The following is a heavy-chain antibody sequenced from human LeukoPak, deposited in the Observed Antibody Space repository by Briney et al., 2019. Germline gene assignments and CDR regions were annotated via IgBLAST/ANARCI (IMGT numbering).Heavy chain of an antibody. CDR2: TSSSDAGT. Sequence: GGSLRLSCAASGFALSSYAMSWVRQAPGKGLEWVSATSSSDAGTYHAESVRGRFTISRDNSKNTLYLQMNSLKADDAAVYYCARAPVTSCRGAFCYPFDIWGQGTLVTVSS. V-gene: IGHV3-23*01. CDR3: ARAPVTSCRGAFCYPFDI. D-gene: IGHD2-15*01. CDR1: GFALSSYA. J-gene: IGHJ4*02.